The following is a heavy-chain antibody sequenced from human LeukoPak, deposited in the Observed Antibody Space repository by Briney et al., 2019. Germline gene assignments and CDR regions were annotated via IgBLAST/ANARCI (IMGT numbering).Heavy chain of an antibody. Sequence: GGSLRLSCAASGFTFSSYSMHWVREAPGKGPEWVALISYDGSNKYYADSVKGRFTISRDNSKNTLYLQMNSLRAEDTAVYYCARDLAVAGLFDYWGQGTLVTVSS. D-gene: IGHD6-19*01. CDR2: ISYDGSNK. V-gene: IGHV3-30-3*01. J-gene: IGHJ4*02. CDR1: GFTFSSYS. CDR3: ARDLAVAGLFDY.